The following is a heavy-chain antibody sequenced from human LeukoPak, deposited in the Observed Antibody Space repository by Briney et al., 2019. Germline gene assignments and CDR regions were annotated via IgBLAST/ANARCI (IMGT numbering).Heavy chain of an antibody. CDR3: ARAVQAWYSSGSNWFDP. D-gene: IGHD6-19*01. CDR1: GYTFTSYA. Sequence: ASVKVSCKASGYTFTSYAMNWVRQAPGQGLEWMGWINTNTGNPTFAQGFTGRFVFSLDTSVSTAYLQISSLKAEDTAVYYCARAVQAWYSSGSNWFDPWGQGTLVTVSS. CDR2: INTNTGNP. J-gene: IGHJ5*02. V-gene: IGHV7-4-1*02.